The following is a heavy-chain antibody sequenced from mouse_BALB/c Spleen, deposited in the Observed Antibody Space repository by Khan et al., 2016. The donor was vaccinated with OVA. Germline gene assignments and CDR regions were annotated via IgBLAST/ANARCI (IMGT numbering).Heavy chain of an antibody. V-gene: IGHV1S134*01. Sequence: EVKLEESGAELGRPGSSVKLSCKTSGSTFTSYGIKWVKQRPGQGLEWIGYIYPGNGYTEYNEKFQGKAILTSDTSSSTAYMQLRSLTSEDSAIYVCTTAYYRYYFDYWGQGTTLTVSS. D-gene: IGHD2-12*01. J-gene: IGHJ2*01. CDR3: TTAYYRYYFDY. CDR2: IYPGNGYT. CDR1: GSTFTSYG.